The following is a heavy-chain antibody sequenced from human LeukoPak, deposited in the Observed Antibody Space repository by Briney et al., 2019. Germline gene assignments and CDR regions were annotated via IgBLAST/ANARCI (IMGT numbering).Heavy chain of an antibody. J-gene: IGHJ3*02. D-gene: IGHD3-10*01. V-gene: IGHV3-30*02. CDR2: IRYDGSNK. CDR1: GFTFSSYG. CDR3: AKDSGWEVRGAQDAFDI. Sequence: PGGSLRLSCAASGFTFSSYGMRWVRQAPGKGLEWVAVIRYDGSNKYYADSVKGRFTISRDNSKNTLYLQMNSLRAEDTAVYYCAKDSGWEVRGAQDAFDIWGQGTMVTVSS.